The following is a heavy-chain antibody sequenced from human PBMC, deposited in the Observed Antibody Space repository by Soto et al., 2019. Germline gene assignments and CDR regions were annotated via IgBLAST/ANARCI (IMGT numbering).Heavy chain of an antibody. D-gene: IGHD1-26*01. V-gene: IGHV3-21*01. J-gene: IGHJ6*02. CDR1: GFTFSSYS. CDR2: ISSSSSYI. CDR3: ARGASSYYYYGMDV. Sequence: EVQLVESGGGLVKPGGSLRLSCAASGFTFSSYSMNWVRQAPGKGLAWISSISSSSSYIYYADSMKGRFTISRDNAKNSLYLQMNSLRAEDTAVYYCARGASSYYYYGMDVWGQGTTVTVSS.